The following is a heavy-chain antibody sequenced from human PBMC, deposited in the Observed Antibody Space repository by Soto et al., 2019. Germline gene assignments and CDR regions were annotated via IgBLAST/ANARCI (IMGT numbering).Heavy chain of an antibody. Sequence: QVQLVESGGGVVQPGRSLRLSCAASGFTFSSSGMHWVRQAPGKGLEWVAVISYDGSTENYADSVKGRFTLSRDNSKSTLYLQLNSLRDEDTAVYYCAKYGGKAYYYYRSGYDLDYWGQGTLVSVFS. CDR1: GFTFSSSG. D-gene: IGHD3-22*01. CDR2: ISYDGSTE. CDR3: AKYGGKAYYYYRSGYDLDY. J-gene: IGHJ4*02. V-gene: IGHV3-30*18.